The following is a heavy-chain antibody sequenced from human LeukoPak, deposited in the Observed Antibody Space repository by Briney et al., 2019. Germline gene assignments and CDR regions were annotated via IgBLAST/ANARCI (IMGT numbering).Heavy chain of an antibody. CDR3: ARAYYGSGSYRVYFDY. Sequence: ASVKVSCKASGYTFTGYYMHWVRQAPGQGLEWMGWINPNSGGTNYAQKFQGWVTMTRDTSISTAYMELRSLRSDDTAVYYCARAYYGSGSYRVYFDYWGQGTLVTVSS. CDR1: GYTFTGYY. J-gene: IGHJ4*02. CDR2: INPNSGGT. D-gene: IGHD3-10*01. V-gene: IGHV1-2*04.